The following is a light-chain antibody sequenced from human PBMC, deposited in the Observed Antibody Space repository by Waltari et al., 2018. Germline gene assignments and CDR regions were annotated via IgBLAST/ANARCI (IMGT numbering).Light chain of an antibody. J-gene: IGKJ2*01. CDR1: PSVFYSSNHNNY. CDR3: QQYYSTPYT. CDR2: WAS. Sequence: DIVLTPSPYSLSVSLFSLSPLPFPSLPSVFYSSNHNNYLAWDQQKPGQPPKLLIYWASTRESGVPDRFSGSGSGTDFTLTISSLQAEDVAVYYCQQYYSTPYTFGQGTKLEIQ. V-gene: IGKV4-1*01.